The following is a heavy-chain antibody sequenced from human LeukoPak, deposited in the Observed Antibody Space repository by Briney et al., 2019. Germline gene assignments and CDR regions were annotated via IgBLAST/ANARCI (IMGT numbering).Heavy chain of an antibody. CDR1: GGTFSSYA. Sequence: SVKVSCKASGGTFSSYAISWVRQAPGQGLEWMGRIIPILRIANYAQKFQGRVTITADKSTSTAYMELSSLRVEDTAIYYCASSTVTRYYFDYWGQGTLVTVSS. CDR3: ASSTVTRYYFDY. J-gene: IGHJ4*02. V-gene: IGHV1-69*04. CDR2: IIPILRIA. D-gene: IGHD4-17*01.